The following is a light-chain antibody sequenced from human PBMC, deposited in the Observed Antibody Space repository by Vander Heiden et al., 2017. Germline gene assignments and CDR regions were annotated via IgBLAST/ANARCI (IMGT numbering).Light chain of an antibody. CDR2: EAS. V-gene: IGLV2-8*01. CDR3: SSYAGSNNLV. Sequence: LTHPPSTPGSPGQSVAISCTGTSSDVGGYNYVSWYQQHPGKAPKLLIYEASKRPAGVTDRFSGSKSGNTASLTVSGLQAEDEADYYCSSYAGSNNLVFGGGTKLTVL. CDR1: SSDVGGYNY. J-gene: IGLJ2*01.